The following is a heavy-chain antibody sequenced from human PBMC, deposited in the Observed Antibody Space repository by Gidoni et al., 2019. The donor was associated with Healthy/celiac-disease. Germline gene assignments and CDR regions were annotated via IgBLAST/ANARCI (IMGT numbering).Heavy chain of an antibody. Sequence: QVQLQESGPGLVKPSGTLSLTCAVSGGSISSSNWWSWVRQPPGKGLEWIGEIYHSGSTNYNPSLKSRVTISVDKSKNQFSLKLSSVTAADTAVYYCARDLGYCSGGSCSAFDIWGQGTMVTVSS. CDR1: GGSISSSNW. CDR2: IYHSGST. CDR3: ARDLGYCSGGSCSAFDI. J-gene: IGHJ3*02. V-gene: IGHV4-4*02. D-gene: IGHD2-15*01.